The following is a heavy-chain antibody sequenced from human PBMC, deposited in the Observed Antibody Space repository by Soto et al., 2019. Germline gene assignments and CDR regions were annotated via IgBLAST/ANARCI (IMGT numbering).Heavy chain of an antibody. CDR2: VYHSGTT. Sequence: PSETLSLTCTVSGGSISTYYWTWIRQSPGKGPEWIGYVYHSGTTNYNPSLESRVTMSLDTSKNQFSLKLSAVTTADTAVYYCTGAYYDTAGYNLDPWGQETALT. D-gene: IGHD3-22*01. CDR1: GGSISTYY. J-gene: IGHJ5*02. V-gene: IGHV4-59*01. CDR3: TGAYYDTAGYNLDP.